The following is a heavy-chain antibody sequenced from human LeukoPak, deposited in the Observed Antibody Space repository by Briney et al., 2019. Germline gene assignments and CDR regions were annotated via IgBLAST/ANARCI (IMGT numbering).Heavy chain of an antibody. J-gene: IGHJ4*02. CDR2: ISSSSRTI. V-gene: IGHV3-48*01. CDR1: GFTFSTYS. CDR3: IVLAVTATLGFDY. D-gene: IGHD6-19*01. Sequence: GSLRLSCAASGFTFSTYSMNWVRQAPGKGLEWVSYISSSSRTIYYADSVKGRFTISRDNAKNSLYLQMNSLRAEDTAVYYCIVLAVTATLGFDYWGQGTLVTVSS.